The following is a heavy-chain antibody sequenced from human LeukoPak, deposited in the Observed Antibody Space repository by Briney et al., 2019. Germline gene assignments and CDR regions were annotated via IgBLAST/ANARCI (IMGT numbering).Heavy chain of an antibody. CDR1: GFTFSSYG. Sequence: GRSLRLSCAASGFTFSSYGMHWVRQAPGKGLEWVAVISYDGSNKYYADSVKGRFTISRDNSKNTLYLQMNSLRAEDTAVYYCAKVITYYDILTGYSPYYFDYWGQGTLVTVSS. CDR2: ISYDGSNK. D-gene: IGHD3-9*01. CDR3: AKVITYYDILTGYSPYYFDY. V-gene: IGHV3-30*18. J-gene: IGHJ4*02.